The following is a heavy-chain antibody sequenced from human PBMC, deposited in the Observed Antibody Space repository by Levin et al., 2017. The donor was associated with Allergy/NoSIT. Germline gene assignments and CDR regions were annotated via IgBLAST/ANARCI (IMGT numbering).Heavy chain of an antibody. J-gene: IGHJ4*02. Sequence: GESLKISCATSGFTFSTYGMNWVRQAPGKGLEWLSYINGGGSTIYYADSVKGRFTISRDNAKNSLYLQMNSLRPEDTAVYYCARRLALWGQGTLVTVSS. D-gene: IGHD1-7*01. CDR3: ARRLAL. CDR1: GFTFSTYG. V-gene: IGHV3-48*04. CDR2: INGGGSTI.